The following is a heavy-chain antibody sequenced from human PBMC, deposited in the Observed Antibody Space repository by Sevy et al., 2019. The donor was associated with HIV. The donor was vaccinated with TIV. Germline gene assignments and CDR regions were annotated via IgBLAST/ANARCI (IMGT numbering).Heavy chain of an antibody. CDR1: EFTFSDYY. CDR2: ISSRGSTI. Sequence: GGSLRLSCAASEFTFSDYYISWIRQAPGKGLEWVTYISSRGSTIYYADSVKGRFTISRDNAKNSLYLQMNSLRAEDTAVYYCARVRYTYGSYYFDYWGRGTLVTVSS. V-gene: IGHV3-11*01. CDR3: ARVRYTYGSYYFDY. D-gene: IGHD5-18*01. J-gene: IGHJ4*02.